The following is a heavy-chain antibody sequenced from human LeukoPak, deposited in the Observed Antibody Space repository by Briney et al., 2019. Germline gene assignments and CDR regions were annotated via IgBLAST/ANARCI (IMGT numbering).Heavy chain of an antibody. CDR1: GFTFSSYE. Sequence: GGSLRLSCAASGFTFSSYEMNWVRQAPGKGLEWVSYISSSGSTIYYADSVKGRFTISRDNAKNSLYLQMNSLRAEDTAVYYCARGKAGSCFFVWGQGTLVTVSS. J-gene: IGHJ4*02. V-gene: IGHV3-48*03. CDR3: ARGKAGSCFFV. CDR2: ISSSGSTI. D-gene: IGHD2-15*01.